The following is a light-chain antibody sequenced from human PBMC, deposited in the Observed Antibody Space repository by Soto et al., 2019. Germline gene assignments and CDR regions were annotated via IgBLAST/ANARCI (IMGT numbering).Light chain of an antibody. V-gene: IGLV2-8*01. CDR2: EVS. J-gene: IGLJ2*01. CDR1: SSDVGGYNY. CDR3: SSYAGSNLGV. Sequence: QSALTQPPSASGSPGQSVTISCTGTSSDVGGYNYVSWYQQHPGKAPKLMIYEVSKRPSGVPDRFSGSKSGNTASLTVSGLQAEDEAEYYCSSYAGSNLGVFGGGTQLTVL.